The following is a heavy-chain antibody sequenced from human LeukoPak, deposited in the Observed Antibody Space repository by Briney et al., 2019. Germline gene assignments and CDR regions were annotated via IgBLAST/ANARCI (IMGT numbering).Heavy chain of an antibody. J-gene: IGHJ4*02. CDR2: ISGSGDST. V-gene: IGHV3-23*01. D-gene: IGHD6-19*01. Sequence: PGGSLRLSCAASGFTFSNYAMSWVRQAPGKGLEWVSAISGSGDSTYYADSVKGRFTISRDNSKNTLYLQMNSLRAEDSAVYYCAKGGRFSSGWAYDYWGQGMLVTVSS. CDR3: AKGGRFSSGWAYDY. CDR1: GFTFSNYA.